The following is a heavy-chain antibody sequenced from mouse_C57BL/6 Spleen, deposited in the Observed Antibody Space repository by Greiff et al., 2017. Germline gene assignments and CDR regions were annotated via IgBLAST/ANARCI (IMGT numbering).Heavy chain of an antibody. D-gene: IGHD1-1*01. CDR1: GFNIKDDY. Sequence: EVQGVESGAELVRPGASVKLSCTASGFNIKDDYMHWVKQRPEQGLEWIGWIDPENGDTEYASKFQGKATITADTSSNTAYLQLSSLTSEDTAVYYCTTPYSLWGQGTLVTVSA. J-gene: IGHJ3*01. V-gene: IGHV14-4*01. CDR2: IDPENGDT. CDR3: TTPYSL.